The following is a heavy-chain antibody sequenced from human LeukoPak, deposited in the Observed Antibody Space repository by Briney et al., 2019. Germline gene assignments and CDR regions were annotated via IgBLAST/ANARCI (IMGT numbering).Heavy chain of an antibody. J-gene: IGHJ4*02. Sequence: KPSETLSLTSAVYGGSFSGYYWSWIRQPPGKGLELIGEINHSGSTNYNPSLKSRVTISVDTSKNQFSLSLTTVTAADTAVYYCARGIPGRSIDYWGQGTLVTVSS. V-gene: IGHV4-34*01. CDR3: ARGIPGRSIDY. CDR1: GGSFSGYY. CDR2: INHSGST. D-gene: IGHD3-16*02.